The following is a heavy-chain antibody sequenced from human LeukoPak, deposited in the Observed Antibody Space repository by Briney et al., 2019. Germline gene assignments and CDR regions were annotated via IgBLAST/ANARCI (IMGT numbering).Heavy chain of an antibody. Sequence: SETLSLTCTVSGGSISSYYWSWIRQPPGKGLEWIGYIYYSGSTNYNPSLKSRVTISVDTSKNQFSLKLSSVTAADTAVYYCARDSAYCGGDCDGAFDIWGQGTMVTVSS. CDR3: ARDSAYCGGDCDGAFDI. CDR2: IYYSGST. J-gene: IGHJ3*02. CDR1: GGSISSYY. V-gene: IGHV4-59*12. D-gene: IGHD2-21*02.